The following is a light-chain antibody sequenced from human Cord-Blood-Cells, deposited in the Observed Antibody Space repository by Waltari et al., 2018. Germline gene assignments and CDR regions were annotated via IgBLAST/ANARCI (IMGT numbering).Light chain of an antibody. J-gene: IGKJ1*01. CDR1: QSISSY. Sequence: DIQMTKSQSSLSASVGDRVTITCRASQSISSYLNWYQQKPGKAPKLLIYAASSLQSGVPSRFSGSGSGTDFTLTISSLQPEDFATYYCQQSYSTLTWTFGQGTKVEIK. V-gene: IGKV1-39*01. CDR2: AAS. CDR3: QQSYSTLTWT.